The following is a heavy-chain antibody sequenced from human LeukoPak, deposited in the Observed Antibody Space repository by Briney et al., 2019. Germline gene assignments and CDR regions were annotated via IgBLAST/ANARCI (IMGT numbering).Heavy chain of an antibody. CDR2: ISSSGSTI. Sequence: GGSLRPSCAASGFIFSDYYIRWIRQAPGKGLEWVSYISSSGSTIYYADSVKGRFTISRDNAKNSLYLQMNSLRAEDTAVYYCARDKAAAGNENWFDPWGQGTLVTVSS. D-gene: IGHD6-13*01. V-gene: IGHV3-11*01. CDR1: GFIFSDYY. J-gene: IGHJ5*02. CDR3: ARDKAAAGNENWFDP.